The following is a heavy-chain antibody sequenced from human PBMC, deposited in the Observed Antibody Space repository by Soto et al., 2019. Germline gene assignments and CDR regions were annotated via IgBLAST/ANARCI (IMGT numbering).Heavy chain of an antibody. CDR3: ARDTPPTDY. J-gene: IGHJ4*02. CDR2: ISAYNTNT. CDR1: GYTFTSYH. V-gene: IGHV1-18*01. Sequence: QVQLVLSGAEMKKPGASVKVSCKTSGYTFTSYHISWVRQAPGQGLEWMGWISAYNTNTNYAQKFQGRVTMTTDTLTSTAYMELRSLRSDDTAVYYCARDTPPTDYWGQGTLVTVSS.